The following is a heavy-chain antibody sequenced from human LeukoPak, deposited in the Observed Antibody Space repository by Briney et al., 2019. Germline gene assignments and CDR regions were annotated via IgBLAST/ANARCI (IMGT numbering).Heavy chain of an antibody. V-gene: IGHV4-59*01. Sequence: SETLSLTFTVSGGSISSYYWSWIRQPPGKGLEWIGYIYYSGSTNYNPSLKSRVTISVDTSKNQFSLKLSSVTAADTAVYYCARGYSSSSRGVWFDPWGQGTLVTVSS. CDR2: IYYSGST. J-gene: IGHJ5*02. CDR3: ARGYSSSSRGVWFDP. D-gene: IGHD6-6*01. CDR1: GGSISSYY.